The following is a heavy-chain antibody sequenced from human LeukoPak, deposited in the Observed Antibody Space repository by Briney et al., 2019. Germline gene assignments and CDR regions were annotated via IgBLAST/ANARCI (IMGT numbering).Heavy chain of an antibody. CDR3: ARWTNFHAFDI. V-gene: IGHV3-53*01. CDR1: GFTVSSNY. CDR2: IYSGGST. D-gene: IGHD1-1*01. J-gene: IGHJ3*02. Sequence: GGSLRLSCAASGFTVSSNYMSWVRQAPGKGLEWVSVIYSGGSTYYADSVKGRFAISRDNSKNTLYLQVNSLRAEDTAVYYCARWTNFHAFDIWGQGTLVTVSS.